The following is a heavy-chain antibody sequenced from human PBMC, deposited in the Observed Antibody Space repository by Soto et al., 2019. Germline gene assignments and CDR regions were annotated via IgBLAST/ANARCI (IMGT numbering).Heavy chain of an antibody. V-gene: IGHV4-59*01. CDR1: GGSISSYY. J-gene: IGHJ5*02. Sequence: PLEILSLTCTVSGGSISSYYWSWIRQPPGKGLEWIGYIYYSGSTNYNPSLKSRVTISVDTSKNQFSLKLSSVTAADTAVYYCARDVGIAAAGTFWFDPWGQGTLVTVSS. CDR3: ARDVGIAAAGTFWFDP. CDR2: IYYSGST. D-gene: IGHD6-13*01.